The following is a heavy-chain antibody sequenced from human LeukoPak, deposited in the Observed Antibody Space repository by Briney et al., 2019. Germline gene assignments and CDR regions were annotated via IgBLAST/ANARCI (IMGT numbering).Heavy chain of an antibody. V-gene: IGHV1-46*01. CDR2: INPSGGST. CDR3: AREGTMVRGVIISAQAPYYYYYMDV. Sequence: ASVKVSCKASGYTFTSYYMHWVRQAPGQGLEWMGIINPSGGSTSYAQKFQGRVTMTRDTSTSTVYMELSSLRSEDTAVYYCAREGTMVRGVIISAQAPYYYYYMDVWGKGTTVTTSS. CDR1: GYTFTSYY. J-gene: IGHJ6*03. D-gene: IGHD3-10*01.